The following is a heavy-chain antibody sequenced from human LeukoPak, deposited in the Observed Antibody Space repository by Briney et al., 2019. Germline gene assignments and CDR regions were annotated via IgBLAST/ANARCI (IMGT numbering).Heavy chain of an antibody. CDR2: INDNGGRT. CDR3: VKDVGGSYAFDY. Sequence: GGSLRLSCAASGFTFSGYAMHWVRQAPGKGLEYVSGINDNGGRTHYGDSVKGRFSISRDNSKNTLHLQMSTLRAEDTALYYCVKDVGGSYAFDYWGQGILVTVAS. D-gene: IGHD1-26*01. CDR1: GFTFSGYA. V-gene: IGHV3-64D*09. J-gene: IGHJ4*02.